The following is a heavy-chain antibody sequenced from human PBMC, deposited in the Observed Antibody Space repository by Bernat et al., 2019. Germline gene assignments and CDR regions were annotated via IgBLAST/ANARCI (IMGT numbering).Heavy chain of an antibody. Sequence: EVQLVESGGGLVQPGGSLRLSCAVSGFTLSRYSMNWVRQAPGRGLGWVSYITSSSRIIYYADSVKGRFTISRDNAKNSLYLQMNGLRAGDTAVYYCARADYDFWEGMDVWGKGTTVTVSS. V-gene: IGHV3-48*01. CDR3: ARADYDFWEGMDV. CDR2: ITSSSRII. J-gene: IGHJ6*04. D-gene: IGHD3-3*01. CDR1: GFTLSRYS.